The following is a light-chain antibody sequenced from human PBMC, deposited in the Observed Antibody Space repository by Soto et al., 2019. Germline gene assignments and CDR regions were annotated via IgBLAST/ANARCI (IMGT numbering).Light chain of an antibody. CDR1: QSISNY. CDR3: QQSYSIPGT. Sequence: DIQMTQSPSSLSASVGDSVTITCRASQSISNYLNWYQQKPGKAPKLLIYAASSLQSGVPSRFSGTGSGTDFTLTISSLEPEDFATYYCQQSYSIPGTFGGGTKVEIK. J-gene: IGKJ4*01. V-gene: IGKV1-39*01. CDR2: AAS.